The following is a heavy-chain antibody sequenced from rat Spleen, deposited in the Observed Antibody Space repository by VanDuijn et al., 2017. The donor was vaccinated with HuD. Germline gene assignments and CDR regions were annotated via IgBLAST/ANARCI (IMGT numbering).Heavy chain of an antibody. CDR1: GFSLTSYN. CDR3: ARGAYGGYSEWFDY. V-gene: IGHV2-45*01. CDR2: MWSSGRA. D-gene: IGHD1-11*01. J-gene: IGHJ2*01. Sequence: QVQLKESGPGLVQPSETLSLTGTVSGFSLTSYNVHLVRQPPGKGLAWIGVMWSSGRANYNSVLKSRLSISRDTSKNQVFLKMNSLQSEDTTTYYCARGAYGGYSEWFDYWGQGVMVTVSS.